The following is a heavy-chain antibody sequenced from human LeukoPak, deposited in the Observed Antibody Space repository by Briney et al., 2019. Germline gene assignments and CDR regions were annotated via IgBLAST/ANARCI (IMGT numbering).Heavy chain of an antibody. CDR2: INPNSGGT. CDR3: ARDWVGQWLATYYFDY. Sequence: GAPVKVSCKASGYTFTGYYMHWVRQAPGQGLEWMGWINPNSGGTNYAQKFQGRVTMTRDTSISTAYMELSRLRSDDTAVYYCARDWVGQWLATYYFDYWGQGTLVTVSS. D-gene: IGHD6-19*01. J-gene: IGHJ4*02. CDR1: GYTFTGYY. V-gene: IGHV1-2*02.